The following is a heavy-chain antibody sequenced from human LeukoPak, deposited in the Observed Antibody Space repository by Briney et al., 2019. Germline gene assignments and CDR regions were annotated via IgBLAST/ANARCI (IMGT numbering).Heavy chain of an antibody. CDR2: IKQDGSEK. J-gene: IGHJ6*02. CDR3: ARALYYYYGMGV. Sequence: GGSLRLFCAASGFTFSSYWMRWMRQAPGEGREWVANIKQDGSEKYYVDSVKGRFTISRDNAKNSLYLQMNSLRAEDTAVYYCARALYYYYGMGVWGQGTTVTVSS. V-gene: IGHV3-7*04. CDR1: GFTFSSYW.